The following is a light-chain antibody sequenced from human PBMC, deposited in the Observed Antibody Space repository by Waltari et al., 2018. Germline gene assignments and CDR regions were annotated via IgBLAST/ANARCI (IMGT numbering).Light chain of an antibody. Sequence: QSVLTQPPSASGTPGQRVTVSCSGTSSHHGGHYLSWFPPLPGTAPKVLIYSDNPRPSGIPDRFSGSKSGTSASLAISGLRSEDEADYYCAAWDDSLSGRVFGGGTKLTVL. CDR2: SDN. J-gene: IGLJ3*02. CDR1: SSHHGGHY. CDR3: AAWDDSLSGRV. V-gene: IGLV1-47*01.